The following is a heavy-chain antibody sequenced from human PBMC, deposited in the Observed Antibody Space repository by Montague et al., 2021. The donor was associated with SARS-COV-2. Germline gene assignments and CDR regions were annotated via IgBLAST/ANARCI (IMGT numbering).Heavy chain of an antibody. V-gene: IGHV3-43*01. CDR3: AQGIGDSRSFLEF. CDR2: ISWDGTTT. Sequence: SLRLSCAAPGFTFDDYTMHWVRQVPGKGLQWVSLISWDGTTTHYAESVEGRFTISRDNSISSLYLQMSSLRNDDTGLYYCAQGIGDSRSFLEFWGQGTLLTVSS. J-gene: IGHJ4*02. D-gene: IGHD6-13*01. CDR1: GFTFDDYT.